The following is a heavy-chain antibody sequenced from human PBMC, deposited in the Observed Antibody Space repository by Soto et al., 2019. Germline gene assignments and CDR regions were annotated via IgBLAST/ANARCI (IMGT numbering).Heavy chain of an antibody. CDR1: GGSISSGGYY. V-gene: IGHV4-31*03. CDR3: ARASSTRGYSYGYWFDP. Sequence: PSETLSLTCTVSGGSISSGGYYWSWIRLHPGKGLEWIGYIYYSGSTYYNPSLKSRVTISVDTSKNQFSLKLSSVTAADTAVYYCARASSTRGYSYGYWFDPWGQGTLVTVSS. CDR2: IYYSGST. D-gene: IGHD5-18*01. J-gene: IGHJ5*02.